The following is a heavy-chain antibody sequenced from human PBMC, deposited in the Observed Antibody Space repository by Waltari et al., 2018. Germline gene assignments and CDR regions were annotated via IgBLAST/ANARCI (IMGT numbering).Heavy chain of an antibody. V-gene: IGHV1-24*01. Sequence: QVQLVQSGAEVKTPGASVKVSCKVSGSTLTELSMHWVRRAPGKGLEWMGGFDPEDGETIYAQKFQGRVTMTEDTSTDTAYMELSSLRSEDTAVYYCAAKREEVRGELLIDYWGQGTLVTVSS. CDR1: GSTLTELS. J-gene: IGHJ4*02. D-gene: IGHD1-26*01. CDR3: AAKREEVRGELLIDY. CDR2: FDPEDGET.